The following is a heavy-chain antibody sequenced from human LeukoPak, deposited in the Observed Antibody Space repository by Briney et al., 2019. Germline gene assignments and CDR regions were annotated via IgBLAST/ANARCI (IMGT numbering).Heavy chain of an antibody. J-gene: IGHJ4*02. CDR3: AKYSGSYYYPLNWDS. Sequence: PGGSLRLSCAASGFTFSNYAMTWVRQAPGKGLEWVSGISGSGSSTYYADSVKGRFTLSRDYPKNTLYLQMNSLRAEDTAVYFCAKYSGSYYYPLNWDSWGQGTLVTVS. CDR2: ISGSGSST. CDR1: GFTFSNYA. V-gene: IGHV3-23*01. D-gene: IGHD1-26*01.